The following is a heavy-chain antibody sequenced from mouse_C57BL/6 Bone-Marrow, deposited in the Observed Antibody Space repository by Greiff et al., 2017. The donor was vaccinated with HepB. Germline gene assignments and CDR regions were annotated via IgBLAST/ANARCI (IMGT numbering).Heavy chain of an antibody. CDR1: GFNIKDDY. Sequence: VQLQHSGAELVRPGASVKLSCTASGFNIKDDYMHWVKQRPEQGLEWIGWIDPENGDTEYASKFQGKATITADTASNTAYLQLSSLTSEDTAVYYCTTPITTVVPYYFDYWGQGTTLTVSS. D-gene: IGHD1-1*01. V-gene: IGHV14-4*01. J-gene: IGHJ2*01. CDR2: IDPENGDT. CDR3: TTPITTVVPYYFDY.